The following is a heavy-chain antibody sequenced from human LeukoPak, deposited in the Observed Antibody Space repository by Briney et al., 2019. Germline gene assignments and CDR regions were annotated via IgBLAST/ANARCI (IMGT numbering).Heavy chain of an antibody. Sequence: SETLSLTCTVSGGSISSYYWSWIRQPPGKGLEWIGYIYYSGSTNYNPSLKSRVTISVDTSKNQFSLKLSSVTAADTAVYYCAREVGIAAAGQVYFDYWGQGTPVTVSS. CDR3: AREVGIAAAGQVYFDY. V-gene: IGHV4-59*01. CDR2: IYYSGST. CDR1: GGSISSYY. D-gene: IGHD6-13*01. J-gene: IGHJ4*02.